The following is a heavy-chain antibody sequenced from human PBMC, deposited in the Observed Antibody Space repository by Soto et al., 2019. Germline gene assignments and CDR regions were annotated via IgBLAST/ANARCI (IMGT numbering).Heavy chain of an antibody. V-gene: IGHV3-48*02. CDR2: ISSSSSTI. Sequence: GGSLRLSCAASGFTFSSYSMNWVRQAXGKGLEWVSYISSSSSTIYYADSVKGRFTISRDNAKNSLYLQMNSLRDEDTAVYYCARDYGYYYDSSGSCHYGGQGTLVTVSS. J-gene: IGHJ4*02. D-gene: IGHD3-22*01. CDR1: GFTFSSYS. CDR3: ARDYGYYYDSSGSCHY.